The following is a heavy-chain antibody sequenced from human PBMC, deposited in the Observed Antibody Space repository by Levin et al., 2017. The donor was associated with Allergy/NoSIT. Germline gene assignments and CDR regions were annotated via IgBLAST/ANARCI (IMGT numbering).Heavy chain of an antibody. V-gene: IGHV1-69*01. CDR1: GGTFSSYA. Sequence: KISCKASGGTFSSYAISWVRQAPGQGLEWMGGIIPIFGTANYAQKFQGRVTITADESTSTAYMELSSLRSEDTAVYYCARAPANWFYCSGGSCYSWYFDLWGRGTLVTVSS. CDR2: IIPIFGTA. J-gene: IGHJ2*01. CDR3: ARAPANWFYCSGGSCYSWYFDL. D-gene: IGHD2-15*01.